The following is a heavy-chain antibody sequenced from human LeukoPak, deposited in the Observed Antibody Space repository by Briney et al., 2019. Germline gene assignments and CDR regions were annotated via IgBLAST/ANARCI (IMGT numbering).Heavy chain of an antibody. D-gene: IGHD2-2*01. J-gene: IGHJ5*02. Sequence: SVKVSCKASGGTFSSHAISWVRQAPGQGLEWMGGIIPIFGTANYAQKFQGRVTITTDESTSTAYMELSSLRSEDTAVYYCASLHQETRPPIGPPNWFDPWGQGTLVTASS. CDR2: IIPIFGTA. CDR3: ASLHQETRPPIGPPNWFDP. CDR1: GGTFSSHA. V-gene: IGHV1-69*05.